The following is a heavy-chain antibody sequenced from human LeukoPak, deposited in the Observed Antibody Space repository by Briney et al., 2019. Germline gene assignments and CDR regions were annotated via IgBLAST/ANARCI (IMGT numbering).Heavy chain of an antibody. CDR1: GYTFTSYD. Sequence: ASVKVSCKASGYTFTSYDINWVRQATGQGLEWMGWMNPNSGNTGYAQKFQGRVTITRNTSISTAYMELGSLRSEDTAVYYCARGGRITIFGVVTNDAFDIWGQGTMVTVSS. V-gene: IGHV1-8*03. D-gene: IGHD3-3*01. CDR2: MNPNSGNT. CDR3: ARGGRITIFGVVTNDAFDI. J-gene: IGHJ3*02.